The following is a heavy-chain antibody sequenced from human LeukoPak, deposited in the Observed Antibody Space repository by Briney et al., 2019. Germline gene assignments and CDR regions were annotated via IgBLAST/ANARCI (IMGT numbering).Heavy chain of an antibody. CDR3: ATGPYGDYVAY. J-gene: IGHJ4*02. V-gene: IGHV1-24*01. CDR1: GYTLSELS. D-gene: IGHD4-17*01. Sequence: ASVRVSSTVSGYTLSELSMHWVGQAPGKGGERMGGFDPEDGETIYTQKFQGRVTMTEDTSTDTAYMELSSLRSEDTAVYYCATGPYGDYVAYWGQGTLVTVSS. CDR2: FDPEDGET.